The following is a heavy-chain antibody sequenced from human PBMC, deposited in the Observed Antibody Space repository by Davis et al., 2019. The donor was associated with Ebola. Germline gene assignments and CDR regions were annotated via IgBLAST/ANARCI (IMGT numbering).Heavy chain of an antibody. V-gene: IGHV1-8*03. Sequence: ASVKVSCKASGYTFTDYYIHWVRQAPGQGLEWMGWMNPNSGNTGYAQKFQGRVTITRNTSISTAYMELSSLRSEDTAVYYCARHWGYSSSATPADVWGKGTTVTVSS. CDR1: GYTFTDYY. J-gene: IGHJ6*04. D-gene: IGHD6-13*01. CDR2: MNPNSGNT. CDR3: ARHWGYSSSATPADV.